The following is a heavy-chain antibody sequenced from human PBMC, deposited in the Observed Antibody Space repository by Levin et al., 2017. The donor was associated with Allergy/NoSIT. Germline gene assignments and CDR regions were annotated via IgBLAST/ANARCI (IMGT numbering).Heavy chain of an antibody. V-gene: IGHV4-59*01. CDR1: GDSISSYH. Sequence: SETLSLTCAVSGDSISSYHWNWLRQPPGKELEWIGCLYNNGRTKCNPSLQSRVTISVDATKNQFSLKLSSVSASDTAVYYCARDQGSSGWYGWIDFWGQGTLVTVSS. CDR2: LYNNGRT. D-gene: IGHD6-19*01. J-gene: IGHJ5*01. CDR3: ARDQGSSGWYGWIDF.